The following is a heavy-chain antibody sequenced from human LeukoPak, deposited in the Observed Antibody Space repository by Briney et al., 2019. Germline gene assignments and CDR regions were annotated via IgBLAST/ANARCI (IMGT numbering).Heavy chain of an antibody. CDR1: GLTLSTYP. Sequence: GGSLRLSCDASGLTLSTYPMHWVRQAPDKGLEWVAIISHHGSNEYYADSVKGRFTISRDNSKNTLYLQMNHPRVEDTAIYYCARVHDTTGYYHYFDSWGQGTLVTVSS. D-gene: IGHD3-9*01. V-gene: IGHV3-30*14. J-gene: IGHJ4*02. CDR2: ISHHGSNE. CDR3: ARVHDTTGYYHYFDS.